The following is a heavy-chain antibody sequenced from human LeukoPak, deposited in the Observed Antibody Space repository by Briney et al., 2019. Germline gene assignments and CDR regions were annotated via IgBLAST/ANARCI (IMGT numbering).Heavy chain of an antibody. V-gene: IGHV4-34*01. CDR2: INHSGST. Sequence: SETLSLTCAVYGGSFSGYYWSWIRQPPGKGLEWIGEINHSGSTNYNPSLKSRVTISVDRSKNQFSLKLSSVTAADTAVYYCARATVTGTGFDYWGQGTLVTVSS. CDR3: ARATVTGTGFDY. J-gene: IGHJ4*02. D-gene: IGHD4-17*01. CDR1: GGSFSGYY.